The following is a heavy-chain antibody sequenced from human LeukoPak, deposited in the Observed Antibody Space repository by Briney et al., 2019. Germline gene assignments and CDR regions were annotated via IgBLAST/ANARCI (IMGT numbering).Heavy chain of an antibody. CDR1: GFTFSSYA. D-gene: IGHD6-6*01. CDR2: ISYDGSNK. V-gene: IGHV3-30*04. CDR3: ARVREYSSSSWVDYYFDY. J-gene: IGHJ4*02. Sequence: PGRSLRLSCAASGFTFSSYAMHWVRQAPGKGLEWVAVISYDGSNKYYADSVKGRFTISRDNAKNSLYLQMNSLRAEDMALYYCARVREYSSSSWVDYYFDYWGQGTLVTVSS.